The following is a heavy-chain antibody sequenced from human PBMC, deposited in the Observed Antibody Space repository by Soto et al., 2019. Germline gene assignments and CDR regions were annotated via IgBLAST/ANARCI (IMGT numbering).Heavy chain of an antibody. Sequence: QVQLQESGPGLVKPSQTLSLTCTVSGGSISSGGYYWSWIRQHPGKGLEWIGYIYYSGSTYYNPSLKSRVTISVDTSKNQFSLKLSSVTAADTAVYYCARQRYVDWEQGYGWYFDLWGRGTLVTVSS. CDR1: GGSISSGGYY. CDR3: ARQRYVDWEQGYGWYFDL. J-gene: IGHJ2*01. D-gene: IGHD3-9*01. CDR2: IYYSGST. V-gene: IGHV4-31*03.